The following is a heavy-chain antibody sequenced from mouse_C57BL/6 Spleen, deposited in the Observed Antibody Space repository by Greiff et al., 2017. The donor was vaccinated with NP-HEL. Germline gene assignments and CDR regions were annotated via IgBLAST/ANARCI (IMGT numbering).Heavy chain of an antibody. CDR3: ARNYGSSSYAMDY. CDR2: ISYDGSN. D-gene: IGHD1-1*01. V-gene: IGHV3-6*01. Sequence: EVQLQESGPGLVKPSQSLSLTCSVTGYSFTSGYYWNWIRQFPGNQLEWMGYISYDGSNNYNPSLKNRISITRDTSKNQFFLKLNSVTTEDTATYYCARNYGSSSYAMDYWGQGTSVTVSS. J-gene: IGHJ4*01. CDR1: GYSFTSGYY.